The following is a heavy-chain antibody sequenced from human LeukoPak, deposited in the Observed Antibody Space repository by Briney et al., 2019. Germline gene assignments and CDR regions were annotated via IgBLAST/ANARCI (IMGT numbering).Heavy chain of an antibody. J-gene: IGHJ4*02. D-gene: IGHD1-1*01. V-gene: IGHV3-15*05. CDR2: IKSKVHGETT. CDR3: TRTSGASDY. CDR1: GFTFSSYA. Sequence: GGSLRLSCAASGFTFSSYAMSWVRQAPGKGLEWVGRIKSKVHGETTDYAGSVKGRFTVSRDDSQSTLYLQMNSLKIEDTAVYYCTRTSGASDYWGQGTLVIVSS.